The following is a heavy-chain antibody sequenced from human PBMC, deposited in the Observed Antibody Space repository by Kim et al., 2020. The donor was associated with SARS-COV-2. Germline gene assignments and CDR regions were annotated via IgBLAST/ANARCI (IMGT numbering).Heavy chain of an antibody. V-gene: IGHV4-59*13. CDR2: IYYTGNT. CDR3: ARFTRYSAAWYLDY. Sequence: SETLSLTCTVSGGSINTYYWSWVRQPPGKGLEWIAYIYYTGNTNYNPSLKSRATISVDTSKNEFSLRLTSVTAADTAIYYCARFTRYSAAWYLDYWGHGTLVIVSS. CDR1: GGSINTYY. J-gene: IGHJ4*01. D-gene: IGHD5-18*01.